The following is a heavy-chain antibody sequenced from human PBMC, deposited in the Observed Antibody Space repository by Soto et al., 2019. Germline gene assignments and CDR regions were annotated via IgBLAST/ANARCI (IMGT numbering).Heavy chain of an antibody. CDR2: VNPNSGDT. J-gene: IGHJ4*02. CDR1: GGTFSSYA. D-gene: IGHD5-12*01. CDR3: ARANSGDDDEFDY. V-gene: IGHV1-2*02. Sequence: ASVKVSCKASGGTFSSYAISWVRQAPGQGLEWMGWVNPNSGDTDYAQKFQGRVTTTRDTSITSAYLDLTRLRSDDTATYFCARANSGDDDEFDYWGQGTPVTVSS.